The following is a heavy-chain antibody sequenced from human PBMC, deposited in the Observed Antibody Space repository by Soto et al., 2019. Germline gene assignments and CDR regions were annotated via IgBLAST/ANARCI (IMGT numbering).Heavy chain of an antibody. J-gene: IGHJ4*02. CDR1: GYTFTSYA. Sequence: ASVKVSCKASGYTFTSYAMHWVRQAPGQRLEWMGWINAGNGNTKYSQKFQGRVTITRDTSASTAYMELSSLRSEDTAVYYCAREAIMITFRGPRILDYWGQGTLVTVSS. CDR2: INAGNGNT. D-gene: IGHD3-16*01. V-gene: IGHV1-3*01. CDR3: AREAIMITFRGPRILDY.